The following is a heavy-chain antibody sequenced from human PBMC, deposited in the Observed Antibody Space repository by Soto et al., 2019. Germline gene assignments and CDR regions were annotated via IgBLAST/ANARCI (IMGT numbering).Heavy chain of an antibody. V-gene: IGHV3-30-3*01. J-gene: IGHJ4*02. CDR2: ISYDGSNK. D-gene: IGHD6-13*01. CDR1: GFTFSSYA. Sequence: AGGSLRLSCAASGFTFSSYAMHWVRQAPGKGLEWVAVISYDGSNKYYADSVKGRFTISRDNSKNTLYLQMNSLRAEDTAVYYCARSRIAAAGTPLDYWGQGTLVTVSS. CDR3: ARSRIAAAGTPLDY.